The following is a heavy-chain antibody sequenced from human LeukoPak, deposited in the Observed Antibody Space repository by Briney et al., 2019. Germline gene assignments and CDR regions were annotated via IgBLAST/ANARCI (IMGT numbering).Heavy chain of an antibody. CDR3: ARRWEGYVRFLERGWFDP. D-gene: IGHD3-3*01. Sequence: PSETLSLTCTVSGGSISSGGYYWSWIRQPPGKGLEWIGSIYYSGSTYYNPSLKSRVTISVDTSKNQFSLKLSSVTAADTAVYYCARRWEGYVRFLERGWFDPWGQGTLVTVSS. V-gene: IGHV4-39*01. CDR1: GGSISSGGYY. CDR2: IYYSGST. J-gene: IGHJ5*02.